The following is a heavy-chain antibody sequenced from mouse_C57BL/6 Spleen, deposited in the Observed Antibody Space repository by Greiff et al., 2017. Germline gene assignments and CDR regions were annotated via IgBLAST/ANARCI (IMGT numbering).Heavy chain of an antibody. CDR1: GFTFSSYA. Sequence: EVKLVESGGGLVKPGGSLKLSCAASGFTFSSYAMSWVRQTPEKRLEWVATISDGGSYTYYPDNVKGRFTISRDNAKNNLYLQMSHLTSEDTAMYYCAGHYGNSFAYWGQGTLVTVSA. D-gene: IGHD2-1*01. V-gene: IGHV5-4*03. J-gene: IGHJ3*01. CDR2: ISDGGSYT. CDR3: AGHYGNSFAY.